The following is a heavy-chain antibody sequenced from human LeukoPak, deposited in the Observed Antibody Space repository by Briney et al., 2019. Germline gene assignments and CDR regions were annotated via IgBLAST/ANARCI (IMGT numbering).Heavy chain of an antibody. CDR2: VYYTGST. Sequence: SETLSLTSTVSAGSVTNGDYYWSWLRQPPGKALEWIGFVYYTGSTYYTPSLEGRATISVDTSKNQFSVKLSSVTAADTAVYYCARSRSGYSYEHGAFEIWGQGTMVTVSS. V-gene: IGHV4-61*08. D-gene: IGHD5-12*01. J-gene: IGHJ3*02. CDR1: AGSVTNGDYY. CDR3: ARSRSGYSYEHGAFEI.